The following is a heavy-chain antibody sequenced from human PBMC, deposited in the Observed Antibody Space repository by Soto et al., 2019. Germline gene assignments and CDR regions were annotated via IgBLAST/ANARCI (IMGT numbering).Heavy chain of an antibody. CDR1: GGSISSGGYY. Sequence: TLSLTCTVSGGSISSGGYYWSWIRQHPGKGLEWIGSIYYSGSTYYNPCIKSRVTVSVETSKNQYXLKLSSVTAADQTVYYCERDSRRGWYMDYGGQGTRVTVST. V-gene: IGHV4-31*03. CDR3: ERDSRRGWYMDY. CDR2: IYYSGST. J-gene: IGHJ4*02. D-gene: IGHD6-19*01.